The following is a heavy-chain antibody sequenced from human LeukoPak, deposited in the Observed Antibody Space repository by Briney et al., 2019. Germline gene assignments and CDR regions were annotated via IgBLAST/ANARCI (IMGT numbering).Heavy chain of an antibody. Sequence: GGSLGLSCAASGFTFSSYAMHWVRQAPGKGLEYVSGISSDGGSPFHVNSVKGRFTISRDNSKDTLYLQMGSLRAEDMAVYYCAREYCSGGRCQYYFDYWGQGTLVTVSS. CDR3: AREYCSGGRCQYYFDY. D-gene: IGHD2-15*01. CDR2: ISSDGGSP. V-gene: IGHV3-64*01. J-gene: IGHJ4*02. CDR1: GFTFSSYA.